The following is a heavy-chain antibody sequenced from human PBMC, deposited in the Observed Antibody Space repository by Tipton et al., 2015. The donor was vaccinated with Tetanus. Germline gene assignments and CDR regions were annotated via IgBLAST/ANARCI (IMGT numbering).Heavy chain of an antibody. J-gene: IGHJ4*02. CDR2: IYYSGST. D-gene: IGHD4-23*01. CDR1: GGSISSYY. V-gene: IGHV4-59*01. Sequence: TLSLTCTVSGGSISSYYWSWIRQPPGKGLEWIGYIYYSGSTNYNPSLKSRVTISVDTSKNQISLKLSSVTAADTAVYYCARTTVVSLFDYWGQGTLVTVSS. CDR3: ARTTVVSLFDY.